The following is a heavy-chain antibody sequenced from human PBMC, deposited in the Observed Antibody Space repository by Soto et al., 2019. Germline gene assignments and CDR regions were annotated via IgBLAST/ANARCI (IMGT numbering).Heavy chain of an antibody. D-gene: IGHD3-16*01. CDR3: ARGVTGGLNDY. CDR2: IGAYNGNT. V-gene: IGHV1-18*01. CDR1: GYTFTNYV. Sequence: QVQLVQSGAEVKKPGASVKVSCKASGYTFTNYVITWVGQAPGQGLEWMGWIGAYNGNTNYPQSTQGRVTMSADTSTNTAYMELRSLRSDDTAVYFCARGVTGGLNDYWGQGTLVTVSS. J-gene: IGHJ4*02.